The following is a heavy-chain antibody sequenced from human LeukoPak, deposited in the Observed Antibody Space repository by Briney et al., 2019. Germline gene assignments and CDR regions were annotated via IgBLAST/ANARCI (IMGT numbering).Heavy chain of an antibody. CDR3: ARVRDSGYDENDY. V-gene: IGHV1-18*04. J-gene: IGHJ4*02. CDR1: GYPFISYP. D-gene: IGHD5-12*01. CDR2: ISSYNGNT. Sequence: GASVKVSCTASGYPFISYPITWVRQVPGQGLEWMGWISSYNGNTKSARKFQGRVTMTTDTSTNTAYMELRSLTSDDTAMYYCARVRDSGYDENDYWGQGTLVTVSS.